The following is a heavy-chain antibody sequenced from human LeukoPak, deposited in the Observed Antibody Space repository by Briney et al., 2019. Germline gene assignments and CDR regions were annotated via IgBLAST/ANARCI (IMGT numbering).Heavy chain of an antibody. J-gene: IGHJ4*02. Sequence: SETLSLTCTVSAGSITSYYWSRIRQPQGKGLEWIGYTYYTGRTNYNPSLKSRVTISVDTSKNQFSLKLSSVTAADTAVYYCVRASKTENYYPNFDSWGQGILVTVSS. D-gene: IGHD3-10*01. CDR1: AGSITSYY. CDR2: TYYTGRT. CDR3: VRASKTENYYPNFDS. V-gene: IGHV4-59*01.